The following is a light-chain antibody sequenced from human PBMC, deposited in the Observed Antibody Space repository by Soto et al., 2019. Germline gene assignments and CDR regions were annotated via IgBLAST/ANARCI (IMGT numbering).Light chain of an antibody. CDR2: GAS. Sequence: EIVLTQSPGTLSLSPGERATLSCRASQSVTSSYLAWYQQKPGQAPRLLIYGASSRATGIPDRXSGSXSGXXXXXXXXXXXXEXFAVXXCQQYGSSPLYTFGQGTKLEXX. CDR3: QQYGSSPLYT. CDR1: QSVTSSY. J-gene: IGKJ2*01. V-gene: IGKV3-20*01.